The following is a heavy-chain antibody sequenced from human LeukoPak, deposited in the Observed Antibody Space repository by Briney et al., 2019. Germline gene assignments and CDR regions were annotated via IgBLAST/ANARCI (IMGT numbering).Heavy chain of an antibody. CDR3: ARAYTAYGDYLTYYYYYYMDV. CDR1: GFTFSTYE. Sequence: PGGSLRLSCEASGFTFSTYEMNWVRQTPGKGLEWVSCIGNSGSTIYYADSVKGRFTISRDNAKNSLYLQMNSLRAEDTAVYYCARAYTAYGDYLTYYYYYYMDVWGKGTTVTVSS. CDR2: IGNSGSTI. J-gene: IGHJ6*03. D-gene: IGHD4-17*01. V-gene: IGHV3-48*03.